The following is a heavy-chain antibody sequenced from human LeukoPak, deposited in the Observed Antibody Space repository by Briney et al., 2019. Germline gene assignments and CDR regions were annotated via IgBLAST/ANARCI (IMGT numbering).Heavy chain of an antibody. CDR1: GFTFSSYA. D-gene: IGHD6-19*01. V-gene: IGHV3-23*01. J-gene: IGHJ5*02. CDR3: AKAPLAVAGTGNWFDP. CDR2: ISGSGGNT. Sequence: GGSLRLSCAASGFTFSSYAMSWVRQAPGKGLEWVSAISGSGGNTYYADSVKGRFTISRDNSKNTLYLQMNSLRAEDTAVYYCAKAPLAVAGTGNWFDPWGQGTLVTVSS.